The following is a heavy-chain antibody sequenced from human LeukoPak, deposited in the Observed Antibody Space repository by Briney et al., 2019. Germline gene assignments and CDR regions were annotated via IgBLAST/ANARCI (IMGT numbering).Heavy chain of an antibody. V-gene: IGHV3-7*01. Sequence: GGSLRLSCVGSGFTFSSHWMSWVRQAPGKGLEWLANIKQDGSEKYYVDSVKGRFTISRDNAENSLYLQMNSLRAEDTAVYYCARSYCSGGTCYRGDYWGQGTLVTVST. J-gene: IGHJ4*02. CDR1: GFTFSSHW. CDR3: ARSYCSGGTCYRGDY. D-gene: IGHD2-15*01. CDR2: IKQDGSEK.